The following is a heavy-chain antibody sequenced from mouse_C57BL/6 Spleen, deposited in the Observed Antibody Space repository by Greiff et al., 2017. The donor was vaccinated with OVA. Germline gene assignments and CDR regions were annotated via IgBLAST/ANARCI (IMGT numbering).Heavy chain of an antibody. Sequence: VQLQQSGAELVRPGASVTLSCKASGYTFTDYEMHWVKQTPVHGLEWIGAIDPETGGTAYNQKFTGKAILTADKSSSTAYMELRSLTSEDSAVYYCTRFPITTVVARYFDYWGQGTTLTVSS. D-gene: IGHD1-1*01. CDR2: IDPETGGT. V-gene: IGHV1-15*01. CDR3: TRFPITTVVARYFDY. J-gene: IGHJ2*01. CDR1: GYTFTDYE.